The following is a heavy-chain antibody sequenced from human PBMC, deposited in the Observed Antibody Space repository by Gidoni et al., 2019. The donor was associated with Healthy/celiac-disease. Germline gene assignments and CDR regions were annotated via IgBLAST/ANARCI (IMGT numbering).Heavy chain of an antibody. Sequence: GGGLVQPGGSLRLSCAASGFTFSSYAMSWVRQAPGKGLEWVSAISGSGGSTYYADSVKGRFTISRDNSKNTLYLQMNSLRAEDTAVYYCAKAGRHSSSWRHLSYGMDVWGQGTTVTVSS. CDR2: ISGSGGST. D-gene: IGHD6-13*01. CDR3: AKAGRHSSSWRHLSYGMDV. CDR1: GFTFSSYA. V-gene: IGHV3-23*01. J-gene: IGHJ6*02.